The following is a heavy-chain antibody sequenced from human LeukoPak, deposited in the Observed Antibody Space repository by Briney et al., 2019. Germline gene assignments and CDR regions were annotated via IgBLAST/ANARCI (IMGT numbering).Heavy chain of an antibody. CDR2: INHSGST. V-gene: IGHV4-34*01. CDR3: ARGYYFDY. Sequence: PSETLSLTCAVHGGSFSGNSWSWIRQPPGKGLEWIGEINHSGSTYYNPSLKSRVTISVDTSKNQFSLKLSSVTAADTAVYYCARGYYFDYWGQGTLVTVSS. J-gene: IGHJ4*02. CDR1: GGSFSGNS.